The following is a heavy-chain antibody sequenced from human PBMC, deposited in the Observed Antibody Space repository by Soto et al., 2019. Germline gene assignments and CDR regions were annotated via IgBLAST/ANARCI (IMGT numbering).Heavy chain of an antibody. D-gene: IGHD3-22*01. CDR1: GFTFSSYA. J-gene: IGHJ4*02. Sequence: QVQLVESGGGVVQPGRSLRLSCAASGFTFSSYAIHWVRQAPGKGLEWVAVISYDGSNKYYADSVKGRFTISRDNSKNTLYLQMNSLRAEDTAVYYCARESSDSSAPFDYWGQGTLVTVSS. CDR3: ARESSDSSAPFDY. V-gene: IGHV3-30-3*01. CDR2: ISYDGSNK.